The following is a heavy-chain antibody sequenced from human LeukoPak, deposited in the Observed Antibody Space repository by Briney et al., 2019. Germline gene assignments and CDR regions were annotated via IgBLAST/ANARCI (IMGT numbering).Heavy chain of an antibody. V-gene: IGHV3-33*01. Sequence: GGSLRLSCAASGFTFRNYGMYWVRQAPGKGLEWVAIIWYDGSNKYYGDSVKGRFTISRDNSKNTLYLQMNSLEFEDTAVYFCARHTGIFPRGGMDVWGQGTTVTVSS. D-gene: IGHD1-26*01. CDR3: ARHTGIFPRGGMDV. CDR2: IWYDGSNK. CDR1: GFTFRNYG. J-gene: IGHJ6*02.